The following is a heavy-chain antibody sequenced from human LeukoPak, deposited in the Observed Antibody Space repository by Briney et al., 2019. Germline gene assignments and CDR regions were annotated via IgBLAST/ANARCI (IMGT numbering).Heavy chain of an antibody. V-gene: IGHV3-48*03. CDR1: GFTFSSYE. Sequence: PGGSLRLSCAASGFTFSSYEMNWVRQAPGKGLEWVSYISSSGSTIYYADSVKGRFTISRDNAKNSLYLQMNSLRAEDTAVYYCASPRGYSGYDPGNYYFDYWGQGTLVTVSS. D-gene: IGHD5-12*01. CDR3: ASPRGYSGYDPGNYYFDY. CDR2: ISSSGSTI. J-gene: IGHJ4*02.